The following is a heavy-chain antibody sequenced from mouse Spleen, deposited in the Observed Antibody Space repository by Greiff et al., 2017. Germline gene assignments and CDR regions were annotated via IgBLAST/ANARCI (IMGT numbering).Heavy chain of an antibody. CDR3: ARQRFITTVVPYYFDY. D-gene: IGHD1-1*01. Sequence: EVKLMESGGGLVKPGGSLKLSCAASGFTFSSYAMSWVRQTPEKRLEWVATISSGGSYTYYPDSVKGRFTISRDNAKNTLYLQMSSLRSEDTAMYYCARQRFITTVVPYYFDYWGQGTTLTVSS. CDR2: ISSGGSYT. V-gene: IGHV5-9-3*01. CDR1: GFTFSSYA. J-gene: IGHJ2*01.